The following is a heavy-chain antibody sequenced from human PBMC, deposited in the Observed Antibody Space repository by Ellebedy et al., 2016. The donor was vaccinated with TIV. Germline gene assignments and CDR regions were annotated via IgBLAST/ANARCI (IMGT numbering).Heavy chain of an antibody. CDR2: IIPILGIA. CDR1: GGTFSTYA. V-gene: IGHV1-69*04. J-gene: IGHJ6*02. CDR3: ATHPFKQGVPSPKQSNVYYYYYYGMDV. D-gene: IGHD2-8*01. Sequence: ATVKVSCKASGGTFSTYAISWVRQAPGQGLEWMARIIPILGIANYTQKFQGRVTITADKSTSTAYMELSSLRSEDTAVYYCATHPFKQGVPSPKQSNVYYYYYYGMDVWGQGTTATVSS.